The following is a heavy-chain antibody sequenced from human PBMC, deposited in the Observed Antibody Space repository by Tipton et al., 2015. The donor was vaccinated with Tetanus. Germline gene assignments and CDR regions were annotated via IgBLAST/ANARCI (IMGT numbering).Heavy chain of an antibody. J-gene: IGHJ3*02. Sequence: TLSLTCAVYGGSFSGYYWSWIRQPPGKGLEWIGEINHSGSTNYNPSLKSRVTISVDTSKNQFSLKLSSATAADTAVYYCAREGEYCGGDCYPDAFDIWGQGTMVTVSS. CDR1: GGSFSGYY. CDR3: AREGEYCGGDCYPDAFDI. V-gene: IGHV4-34*01. CDR2: INHSGST. D-gene: IGHD2-21*02.